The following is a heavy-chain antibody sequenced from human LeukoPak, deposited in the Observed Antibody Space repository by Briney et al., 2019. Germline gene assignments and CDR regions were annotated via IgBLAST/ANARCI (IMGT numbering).Heavy chain of an antibody. D-gene: IGHD3-10*01. CDR3: ARGDYYGSGTPFDY. CDR1: GYTFTGYY. CDR2: INPNSGGT. V-gene: IGHV1-2*02. Sequence: ASVKVSCKASGYTFTGYYMHWVRQAPGQGLEWMGWINPNSGGTNYAQKFQGRVTMTRDTSISTAYMELSRLRSDDTAVYYCARGDYYGSGTPFDYWGQGTLVTVSS. J-gene: IGHJ4*02.